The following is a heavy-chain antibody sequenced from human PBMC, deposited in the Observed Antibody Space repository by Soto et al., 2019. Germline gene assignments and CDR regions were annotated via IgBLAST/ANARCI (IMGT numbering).Heavy chain of an antibody. J-gene: IGHJ4*02. CDR2: LDPEDSER. CDR1: GYTLTEVS. D-gene: IGHD6-13*01. V-gene: IGHV1-24*01. CDR3: ATGDSRRLLDY. Sequence: ASVKVSCKISGYTLTEVSMHWPRQPPGKGLEWMGGLDPEDSERIYARNFQGRVTMTEDTSTDTAYMEMRSHRSEDTAVYYCATGDSRRLLDYWGQGTLVTVSS.